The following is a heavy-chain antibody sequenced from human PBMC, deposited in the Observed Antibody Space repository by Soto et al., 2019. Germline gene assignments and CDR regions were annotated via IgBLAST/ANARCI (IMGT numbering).Heavy chain of an antibody. CDR1: GGSISNISYY. J-gene: IGHJ4*02. D-gene: IGHD5-12*01. CDR3: ARAGVYSGYDGDFDY. V-gene: IGHV4-39*07. CDR2: MSHAGST. Sequence: LSLTCTVSGGSISNISYYWGWVRQPPGKGLEYIGTMSHAGSTYYNPSLKSRVTISVDTSKNQFSLKLSSVTAADTAVYYCARAGVYSGYDGDFDYWGQGTLVTVSS.